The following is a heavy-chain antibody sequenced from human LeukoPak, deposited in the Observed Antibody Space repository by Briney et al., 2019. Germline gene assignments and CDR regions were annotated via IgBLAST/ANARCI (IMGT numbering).Heavy chain of an antibody. D-gene: IGHD6-19*01. J-gene: IGHJ5*02. CDR1: GYTFTSYG. CDR2: ISAYNGNT. Sequence: ASVKVSCKASGYTFTSYGISWVRQAPGQGLEWMGWISAYNGNTNYAQKLQGRVTMTTDTSTSTAYMELRRLRSDDTAVYYCARSIAVPSPFDPWGQGTLVTVSS. CDR3: ARSIAVPSPFDP. V-gene: IGHV1-18*01.